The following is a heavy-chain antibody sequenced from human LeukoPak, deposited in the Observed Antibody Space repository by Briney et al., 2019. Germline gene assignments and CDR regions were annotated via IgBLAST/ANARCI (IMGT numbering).Heavy chain of an antibody. CDR1: GFTFKSYA. CDR3: ARNNGMDV. Sequence: PGGSLRLSCSASGFTFKSYAMHWVRQAPGKGLEYVSSINTNGANTYYADSVKGRFTISRDNAKNSLYLQMNSLRAEDTALYHCARNNGMDVWGQGTTVIVSS. J-gene: IGHJ6*02. CDR2: INTNGANT. V-gene: IGHV3-64*04.